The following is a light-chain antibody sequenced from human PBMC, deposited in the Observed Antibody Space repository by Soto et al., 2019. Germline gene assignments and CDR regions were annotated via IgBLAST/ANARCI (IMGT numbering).Light chain of an antibody. Sequence: EIVLTQSPGTLSLSPGKRATLSFRASQSISSSYLAWYQQRPGQAPRLLIYGASSRATGIPDRFSGSGSGTDFTLTISSLQSEDFAVYYCQQYNTWPPITFGQGTRLEIK. V-gene: IGKV3-20*01. J-gene: IGKJ5*01. CDR1: QSISSSY. CDR3: QQYNTWPPIT. CDR2: GAS.